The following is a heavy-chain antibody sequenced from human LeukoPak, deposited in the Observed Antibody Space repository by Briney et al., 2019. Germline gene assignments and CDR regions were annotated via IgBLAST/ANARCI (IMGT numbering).Heavy chain of an antibody. CDR2: IKQDGSEK. Sequence: GGSLRLSCAASGFTFTTFWMSWVRQAPGKGLEWVANIKQDGSEKYYVDSVKGRFTISRDNAKNSLYLQMNSLRAEDTGVYYCAGSGWQVYLDYWGQGALVTVSS. CDR3: AGSGWQVYLDY. D-gene: IGHD6-19*01. J-gene: IGHJ4*02. V-gene: IGHV3-7*01. CDR1: GFTFTTFW.